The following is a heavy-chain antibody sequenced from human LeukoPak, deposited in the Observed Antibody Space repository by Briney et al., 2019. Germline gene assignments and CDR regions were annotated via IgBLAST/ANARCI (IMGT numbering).Heavy chain of an antibody. J-gene: IGHJ3*02. CDR1: GDSVSGNSVA. V-gene: IGHV6-1*01. Sequence: SQTLSLTCAISGDSVSGNSVAWNWIRQSPSRGLEWLARTYYRSKWYNDYAVSVKSRITINADTSKNQISLLLNSVAPEDTAVYYCAREARGIAFDIWGQGTMVTVSS. CDR3: AREARGIAFDI. CDR2: TYYRSKWYN.